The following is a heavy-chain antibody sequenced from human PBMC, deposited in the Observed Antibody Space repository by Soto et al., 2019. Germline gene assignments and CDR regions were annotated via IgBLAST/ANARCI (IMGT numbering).Heavy chain of an antibody. V-gene: IGHV1-69*13. J-gene: IGHJ4*01. CDR3: AREKGGYSYGLDY. D-gene: IGHD5-18*01. CDR2: IVPIFGTA. Sequence: PVNFSCTASGGTFSTYPISRVRQAPRPGVECMGGIVPIFGTANNAQKFQGRVTITADESTSTAYMELSSLRSEDTAVYYCAREKGGYSYGLDYWG. CDR1: GGTFSTYP.